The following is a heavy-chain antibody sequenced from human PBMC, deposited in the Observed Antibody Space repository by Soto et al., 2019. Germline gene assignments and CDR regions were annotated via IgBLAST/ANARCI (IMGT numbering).Heavy chain of an antibody. CDR2: ISSSSSTI. J-gene: IGHJ4*02. CDR3: ARDLVVVAATYYFDY. V-gene: IGHV3-48*01. D-gene: IGHD2-15*01. CDR1: GFTFSRFS. Sequence: VQLVESGGGLVQPGGSLRLSCAASGFTFSRFSMNWVRQAPGKGLEWVSYISSSSSTIYYADSVKGRFTISRDNAKNSLYLQLNSLRAEDTAVYYCARDLVVVAATYYFDYWGQGTLVTVSS.